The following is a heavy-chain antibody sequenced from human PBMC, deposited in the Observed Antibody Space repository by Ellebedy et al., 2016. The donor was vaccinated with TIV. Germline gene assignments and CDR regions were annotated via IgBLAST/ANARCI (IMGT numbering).Heavy chain of an antibody. V-gene: IGHV3-21*01. CDR3: AREGTMIALEVFYFDY. J-gene: IGHJ4*02. CDR1: GFTFSSYS. Sequence: PGGSLRLSCAASGFTFSSYSMNWVRQAPGKGLEWVSSITSRSYIYSADSVKGRFTISRYNAKNLLYLQMNSLRAEDTAVYYCAREGTMIALEVFYFDYWGQGTLVTVSS. D-gene: IGHD3-22*01. CDR2: ITSRSYI.